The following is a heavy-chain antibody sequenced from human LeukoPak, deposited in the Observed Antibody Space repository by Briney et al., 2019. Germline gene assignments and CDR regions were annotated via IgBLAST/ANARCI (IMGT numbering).Heavy chain of an antibody. J-gene: IGHJ4*02. Sequence: PGGSLRLSCAASGFTFSDYYMSWVRQAPGKGLEWVSFISGSGSTIYYSDSVKGRFTFSRHNAKNSLYLQMNSLRAEDTAIYFCAREDYYYASGFWGQGTLVSVSS. CDR3: AREDYYYASGF. CDR1: GFTFSDYY. V-gene: IGHV3-11*04. D-gene: IGHD3-10*01. CDR2: ISGSGSTI.